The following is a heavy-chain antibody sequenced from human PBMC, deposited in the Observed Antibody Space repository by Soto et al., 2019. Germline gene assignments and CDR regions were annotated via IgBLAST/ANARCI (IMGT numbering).Heavy chain of an antibody. V-gene: IGHV3-21*02. CDR3: ASAMTMGWSPQAF. J-gene: IGHJ4*02. Sequence: EVRLVESGGDLVKPGGSLRLSCAASGFNFGGYTMTWVRQAPGKGLEWVSSISGGNTYIYYADAVKGRFTISRDNAKNSVYLQMNRVRVEDTALYYCASAMTMGWSPQAFWGQGTPVTVSS. D-gene: IGHD3-10*01. CDR1: GFNFGGYT. CDR2: ISGGNTYI.